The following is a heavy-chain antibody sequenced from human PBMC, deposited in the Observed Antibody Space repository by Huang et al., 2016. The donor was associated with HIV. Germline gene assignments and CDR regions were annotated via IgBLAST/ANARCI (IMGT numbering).Heavy chain of an antibody. D-gene: IGHD3-16*01. Sequence: QITLKESGPALLRPTQTLTLTCTFSGFSLTTIGAGVGWIRQPPGKPLEWLVLIYWDDDKLFSHSLKTRISVTKDTSKNQVVFTMNNVGPTDTGTYYCAHIGRLGDYYMDVWGNGTAVTVSS. V-gene: IGHV2-5*02. CDR1: GFSLTTIGAG. J-gene: IGHJ6*03. CDR2: IYWDDDK. CDR3: AHIGRLGDYYMDV.